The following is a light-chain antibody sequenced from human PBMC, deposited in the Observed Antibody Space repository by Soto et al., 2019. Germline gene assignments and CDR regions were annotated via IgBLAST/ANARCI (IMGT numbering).Light chain of an antibody. J-gene: IGKJ3*01. CDR3: QESYSVPFFS. V-gene: IGKV1-39*01. CDR2: AAT. CDR1: QSIGSY. Sequence: DIQMTQSPSSLSASVGDRVTITCRASQSIGSYLNWFQQKPGKAPKLLIYAATSLQSGVPSRFSGSGSGTDFTLTISSLQPQDFATYYWQESYSVPFFSFGPGTKVNIK.